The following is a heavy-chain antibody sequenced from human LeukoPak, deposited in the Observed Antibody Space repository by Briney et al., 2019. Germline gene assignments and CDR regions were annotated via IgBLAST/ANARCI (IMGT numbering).Heavy chain of an antibody. Sequence: SETLSLTCTVSGGSISSGSYYWSWIRQPAGKGLEWIGRIYTSGSTNYNPSLKSRVTISVDTSKNQFSLKLSSVTAADTAVYYCARVRDGYNYYFDYWGQGTLVTVSS. D-gene: IGHD5-24*01. CDR2: IYTSGST. CDR1: GGSISSGSYY. V-gene: IGHV4-61*02. CDR3: ARVRDGYNYYFDY. J-gene: IGHJ4*02.